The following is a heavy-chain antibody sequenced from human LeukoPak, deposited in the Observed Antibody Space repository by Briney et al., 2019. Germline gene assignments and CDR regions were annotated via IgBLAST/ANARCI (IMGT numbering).Heavy chain of an antibody. J-gene: IGHJ4*02. Sequence: SQTLSLTCAISGDSVSSNSAAWNWIRQSPSRGLEWLGRTYYRSRWYNDYAVSVKSRISISPDTSRNQFSLQRDSVTPEDTAVYYCARLDANFADFWGQGTLVTVSS. V-gene: IGHV6-1*01. D-gene: IGHD1-7*01. CDR2: TYYRSRWYN. CDR3: ARLDANFADF. CDR1: GDSVSSNSAA.